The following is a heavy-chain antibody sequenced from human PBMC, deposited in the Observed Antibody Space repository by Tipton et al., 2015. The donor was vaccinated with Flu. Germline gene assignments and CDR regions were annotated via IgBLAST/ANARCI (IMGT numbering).Heavy chain of an antibody. CDR1: SGSMRSYY. J-gene: IGHJ4*02. CDR3: ARHTGDSVRGVIDY. V-gene: IGHV4-59*08. CDR2: IYYTGGP. Sequence: TLSLTCTVSSGSMRSYYWSWLRQSPGKGLEWIGQIYYTGGPRYNPSLKSRVTMSVDTSKNLLSLKLSSVTAADTAVYYCARHTGDSVRGVIDYWGQGTLVTVSS. D-gene: IGHD3-10*02.